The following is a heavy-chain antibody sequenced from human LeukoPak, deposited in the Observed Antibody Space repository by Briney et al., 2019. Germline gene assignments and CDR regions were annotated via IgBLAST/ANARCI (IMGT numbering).Heavy chain of an antibody. CDR2: IIPIFGTA. Sequence: SVKVSCKASGGTFSSYAISWVRQAPGQGLEWMGGIIPIFGTANYAQKFQGRVTITAGESTSTAYMELSSLRSEDTAVYYCARDAPPYSGSYYGAYWGQGTLVTVSS. J-gene: IGHJ4*02. CDR3: ARDAPPYSGSYYGAY. V-gene: IGHV1-69*13. D-gene: IGHD1-26*01. CDR1: GGTFSSYA.